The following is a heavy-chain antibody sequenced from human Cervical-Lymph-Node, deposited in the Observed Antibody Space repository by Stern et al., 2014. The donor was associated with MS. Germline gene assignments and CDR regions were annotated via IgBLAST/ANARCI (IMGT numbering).Heavy chain of an antibody. J-gene: IGHJ4*02. CDR2: VIPLFGTS. Sequence: QDQLVQSGAEVRKPGSSVRVSCKASGGTFSTHAFSWVRQAPGQGLEWLGGVIPLFGTSHYAQNFQGRLTIFADESTSTAYMELTSLTSEDTAVYYCATDGEMTTIGLQYWGQGALVTVSS. D-gene: IGHD5-24*01. CDR1: GGTFSTHA. V-gene: IGHV1-69*12. CDR3: ATDGEMTTIGLQY.